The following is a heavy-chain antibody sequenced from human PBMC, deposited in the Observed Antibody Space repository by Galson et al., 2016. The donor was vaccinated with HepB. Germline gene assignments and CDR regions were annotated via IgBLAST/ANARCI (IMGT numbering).Heavy chain of an antibody. CDR3: TVLIFGIVGAFDI. Sequence: QSGAEVKKPGESLKISCEGSGYTFPTYWIAWVRQVPGKGLEWMGIIYPDDSDTRYSPSFQGQVTISADKSISTAYLQWSSLKASDTAMYYCTVLIFGIVGAFDIWGQGTMVTVSS. D-gene: IGHD3/OR15-3a*01. CDR1: GYTFPTYW. V-gene: IGHV5-51*01. CDR2: IYPDDSDT. J-gene: IGHJ3*02.